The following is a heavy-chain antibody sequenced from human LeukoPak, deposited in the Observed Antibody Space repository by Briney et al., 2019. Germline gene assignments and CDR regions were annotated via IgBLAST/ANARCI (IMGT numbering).Heavy chain of an antibody. V-gene: IGHV3-21*01. D-gene: IGHD2-15*01. CDR2: ISSSDSYI. J-gene: IGHJ4*02. Sequence: PGGSLRLSCAPSGFSFNTYSMSWVRQAPGKGPEWVSSISSSDSYIYYADSVKGRFTVSRDNAENSLYLQMNSLRTEDTAVYYCARQFCSGKSCYYKPFDYWGQGTLVTVSS. CDR3: ARQFCSGKSCYYKPFDY. CDR1: GFSFNTYS.